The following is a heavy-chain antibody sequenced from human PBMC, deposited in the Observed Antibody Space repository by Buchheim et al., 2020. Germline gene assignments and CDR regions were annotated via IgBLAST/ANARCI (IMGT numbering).Heavy chain of an antibody. CDR1: GFTFSFYG. J-gene: IGHJ6*02. Sequence: QVQVVESGGRVVQPGTSLRLSCEASGFTFSFYGMHWVRQAPGKGLEWVAVIWYDGNQKYYGDSVKGRFIIFRDNSKNTLFLEMSSLGVEDTAVYYCARDRHPSAWPGPYYYYAMDVWGQGTT. CDR3: ARDRHPSAWPGPYYYYAMDV. CDR2: IWYDGNQK. V-gene: IGHV3-33*01. D-gene: IGHD2-2*01.